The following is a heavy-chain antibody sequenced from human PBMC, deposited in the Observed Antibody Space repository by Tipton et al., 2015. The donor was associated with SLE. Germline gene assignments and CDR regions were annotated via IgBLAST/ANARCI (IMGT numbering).Heavy chain of an antibody. CDR1: GGSISSSNW. J-gene: IGHJ3*02. Sequence: TLSLTCTVSGGSISSSNWWSWVRQPPGKGLEWIGEIYHSGSTNYNPSLKSRVTISVDTSKNQFSLKLSSVTAADTAVYYCARAKGIATRDDAFDIWGQGTMVTVSS. CDR2: IYHSGST. D-gene: IGHD6-6*01. CDR3: ARAKGIATRDDAFDI. V-gene: IGHV4-4*02.